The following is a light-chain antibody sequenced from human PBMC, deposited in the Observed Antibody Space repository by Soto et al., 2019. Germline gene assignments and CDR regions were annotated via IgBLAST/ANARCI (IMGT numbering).Light chain of an antibody. CDR3: QKYNGAPWT. J-gene: IGKJ1*01. V-gene: IGKV1-27*01. CDR1: QSINIY. CDR2: TAS. Sequence: DIQMTQSPSSLSAAVGDRVTITCRASQSINIYLAWYQQKPGKAPKLLIYTASTLASGVPSRFSGSQSGTDFTLTITSLQPEDVGTYYCQKYNGAPWTFGPGTKVEIK.